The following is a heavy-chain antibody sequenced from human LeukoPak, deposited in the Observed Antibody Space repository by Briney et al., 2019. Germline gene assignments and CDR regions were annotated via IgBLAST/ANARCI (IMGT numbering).Heavy chain of an antibody. CDR3: ARGDYTWNQGYFDY. D-gene: IGHD1-20*01. J-gene: IGHJ4*02. CDR1: GFTFSNYH. Sequence: ASVKVSCKTSGFTFSNYHITWVRQAPGQGLEWMGWISISSGDTNYAQNVQGRVTMTTDTATSTAYMELTNLRSDDTAIYYCARGDYTWNQGYFDYWGRGTLVTVST. V-gene: IGHV1-18*01. CDR2: ISISSGDT.